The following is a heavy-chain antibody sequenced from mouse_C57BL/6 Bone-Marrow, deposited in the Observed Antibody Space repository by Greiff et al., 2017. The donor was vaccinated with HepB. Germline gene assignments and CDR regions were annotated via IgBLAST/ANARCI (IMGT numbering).Heavy chain of an antibody. D-gene: IGHD1-2*01. CDR2: ISSGGDYI. CDR1: GFTFSSYA. V-gene: IGHV5-9-1*02. Sequence: VMLVESGEGLVKPGGSLKLSCAASGFTFSSYAMSWVRQTPEKRLEWVAYISSGGDYIYYADTVKGRCTISRDNARNTLYLQMSSLKSEDTAMYYCTRDRLTFAYWGQGTLVTVSA. J-gene: IGHJ3*01. CDR3: TRDRLTFAY.